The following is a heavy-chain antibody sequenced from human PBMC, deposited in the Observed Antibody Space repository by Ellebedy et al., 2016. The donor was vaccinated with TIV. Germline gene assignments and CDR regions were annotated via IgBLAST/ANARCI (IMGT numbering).Heavy chain of an antibody. CDR3: ARQEDNYFLY. Sequence: MPSETLSLTCTVSGGSVISSHHYWGRIRQPPGQGLEWFGIISYTGNTYYNPSLKSRVTISIDTSRNQFSLKLSSVTAADTSVYYCARQEDNYFLYWGQGTLVTVSS. CDR1: GGSVISSHHY. CDR2: ISYTGNT. V-gene: IGHV4-39*01. D-gene: IGHD5-24*01. J-gene: IGHJ4*02.